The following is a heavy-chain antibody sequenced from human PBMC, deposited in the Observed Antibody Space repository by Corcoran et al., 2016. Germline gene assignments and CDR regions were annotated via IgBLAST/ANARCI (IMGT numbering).Heavy chain of an antibody. CDR1: GYTFTSYY. D-gene: IGHD3-10*01. CDR2: INPSGGST. J-gene: IGHJ6*02. V-gene: IGHV1-46*01. Sequence: QVQLVQSGAEVKKPGASVKVSCKASGYTFTSYYMHWVRQAPGQGLEWMGIINPSGGSTSYAQKFQGRVTMTRDTSTSTVYMELSSLRSEDTAVYYCARDLAPITMVRGVIISAYYYDGMDVWGQGTTVTVSS. CDR3: ARDLAPITMVRGVIISAYYYDGMDV.